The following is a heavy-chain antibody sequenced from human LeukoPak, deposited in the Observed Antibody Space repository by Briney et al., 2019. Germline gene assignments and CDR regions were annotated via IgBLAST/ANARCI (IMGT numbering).Heavy chain of an antibody. CDR1: GFTFSSYA. J-gene: IGHJ4*02. CDR3: ARAPFSSGSPHYFDY. CDR2: ISYDGSNK. Sequence: GGSLRLSCAASGFTFSSYAMHWVRQAPGKGLEWVAVISYDGSNKYYADSVKGRFTISRDNSKNTLYLQMNSLRAEDTAVYYCARAPFSSGSPHYFDYWGQGTLVTVSS. V-gene: IGHV3-30-3*01. D-gene: IGHD1-26*01.